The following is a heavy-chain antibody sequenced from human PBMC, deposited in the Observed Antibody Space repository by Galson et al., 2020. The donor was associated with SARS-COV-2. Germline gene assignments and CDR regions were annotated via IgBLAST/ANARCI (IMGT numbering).Heavy chain of an antibody. CDR1: GLSFNDYG. CDR2: ISYGGSNK. V-gene: IGHV3-30*03. Sequence: GESLKISCAASGLSFNDYGMHWVRQAPGKGLESVAVISYGGSNKKYADSVKGRFTISRDNSKNTLYLQMNSLRAEDTAVYYCARGRLYYDILTTYYNKFGNDYWGQGTLVTVSS. CDR3: ARGRLYYDILTTYYNKFGNDY. J-gene: IGHJ4*02. D-gene: IGHD3-9*01.